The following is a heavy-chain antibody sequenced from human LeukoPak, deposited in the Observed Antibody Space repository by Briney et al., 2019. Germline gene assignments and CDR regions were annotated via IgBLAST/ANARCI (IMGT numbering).Heavy chain of an antibody. CDR1: GFTFSNFA. CDR3: AKDLGYSSGPFDY. J-gene: IGHJ4*02. V-gene: IGHV3-23*01. D-gene: IGHD6-19*01. CDR2: ISGSGGST. Sequence: GGSLRLSCAASGFTFSNFAMSWVRQAPGKGLEWVSTISGSGGSTYYADSVKGRFTISRDNSKNTLYLQMNSLRAEDTAVYYCAKDLGYSSGPFDYWGQGTLVTVSS.